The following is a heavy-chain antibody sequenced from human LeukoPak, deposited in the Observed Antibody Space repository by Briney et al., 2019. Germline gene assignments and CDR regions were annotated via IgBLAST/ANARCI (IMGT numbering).Heavy chain of an antibody. CDR3: ASARLGSGLEGAFDI. J-gene: IGHJ3*02. Sequence: SGTLSLTCTVSGGSISSYFWSWIRQPPGKGLEWIGYIYYSGSTNYNPSLKSRATISVDTSKNQFSLKLSSVTAADTAVYYCASARLGSGLEGAFDIWGQGTMVTVSS. V-gene: IGHV4-59*01. D-gene: IGHD6-25*01. CDR2: IYYSGST. CDR1: GGSISSYF.